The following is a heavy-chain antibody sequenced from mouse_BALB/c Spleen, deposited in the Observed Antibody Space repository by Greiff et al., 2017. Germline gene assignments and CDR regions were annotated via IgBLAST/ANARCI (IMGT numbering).Heavy chain of an antibody. CDR3: ARHYYGDPRYRYFDV. J-gene: IGHJ1*01. CDR2: ISPDSSTI. D-gene: IGHD1-2*01. V-gene: IGHV4-1*02. Sequence: DVKLQESGGGLVQPGGSLKLSCAASGFDFSGYWMSWVRQAPGKGLEWIGDISPDSSTINYPPSLKDKFIISRDNAKNTLYLQMSKVRSEDTALYYCARHYYGDPRYRYFDVWGEGTTVTVSS. CDR1: GFDFSGYW.